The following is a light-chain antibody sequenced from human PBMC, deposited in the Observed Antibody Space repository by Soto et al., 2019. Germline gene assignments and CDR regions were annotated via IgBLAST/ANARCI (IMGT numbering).Light chain of an antibody. Sequence: ESVMTQSPVSLSVTPGEPASISCRSSQSPLHSNGYNYLDWYLQKPGQSPQLLIYLGSFRAAGVPDRFSGSGSGTDFTLKISRVEAADVGVYYCMQALQTPSFGGGTKVEIK. CDR2: LGS. CDR3: MQALQTPS. V-gene: IGKV2-28*01. J-gene: IGKJ4*01. CDR1: QSPLHSNGYNY.